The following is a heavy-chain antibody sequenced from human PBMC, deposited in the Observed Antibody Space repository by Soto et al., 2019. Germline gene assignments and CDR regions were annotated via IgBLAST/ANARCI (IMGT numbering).Heavy chain of an antibody. J-gene: IGHJ6*02. D-gene: IGHD2-2*01. CDR2: IIPISGTA. Sequence: QVQLVQSGAEVKKPGSSVKVSCKASGGTFSSYAISWVRQAPGQGLEWMGGIIPISGTANYTQKFQGRVTITADESTSTAYMELSSLRSEDTAVYYCAXSXGSSTSLEIYYYYYYGMDVWGQGTTVTVSS. CDR3: AXSXGSSTSLEIYYYYYYGMDV. V-gene: IGHV1-69*01. CDR1: GGTFSSYA.